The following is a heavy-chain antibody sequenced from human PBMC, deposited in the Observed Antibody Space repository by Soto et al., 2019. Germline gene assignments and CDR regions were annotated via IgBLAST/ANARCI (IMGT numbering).Heavy chain of an antibody. J-gene: IGHJ6*03. D-gene: IGHD3-10*01. CDR1: GGSFSGYY. V-gene: IGHV4-34*01. Sequence: QVQLQQWGAGLLKPSETLSLTCAVYGGSFSGYYWSWIRQTPGKGLEWIGEINDSGSTNHNPSLKSGVTILVDTPKNQFSLNLSSGTAAVTAVYYWARGVLVGFVELSRRGGYYYYMDVWVKGTAVTVSS. CDR3: ARGVLVGFVELSRRGGYYYYMDV. CDR2: INDSGST.